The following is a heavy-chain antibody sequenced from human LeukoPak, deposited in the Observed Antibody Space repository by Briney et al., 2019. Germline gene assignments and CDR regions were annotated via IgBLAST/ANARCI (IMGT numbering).Heavy chain of an antibody. CDR3: TRGPSYHSKWVGGMWFDP. J-gene: IGHJ5*02. CDR1: GYTFTSYD. Sequence: ASVKVSCKASGYTFTSYDIHWVRQASGHGLEWMGWMNPKSAHTGHAQRFQGRVTMTMNTSISTAYMELSSLASEDTAMYYCTRGPSYHSKWVGGMWFDPWGQGTLVSVSS. V-gene: IGHV1-8*01. D-gene: IGHD6-19*01. CDR2: MNPKSAHT.